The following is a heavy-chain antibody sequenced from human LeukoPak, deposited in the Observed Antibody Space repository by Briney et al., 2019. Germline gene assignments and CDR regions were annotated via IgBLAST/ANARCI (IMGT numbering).Heavy chain of an antibody. CDR3: AADCSSTSCYGIDSSSWYY. CDR1: GFTFSSYG. CDR2: ISYDGSNK. J-gene: IGHJ4*02. V-gene: IGHV3-30*03. Sequence: GGSLRLSCAASGFTFSSYGMHWVRQAPGKGLEWVAVISYDGSNKYYADSVKGRFTISRDNSKNTLYLQMNSLRAEDTAVYYCAADCSSTSCYGIDSSSWYYWGQGTLVTVSS. D-gene: IGHD2-2*01.